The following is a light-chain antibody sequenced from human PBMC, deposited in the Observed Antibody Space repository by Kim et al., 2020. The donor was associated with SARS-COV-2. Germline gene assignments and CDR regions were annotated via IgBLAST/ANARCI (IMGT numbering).Light chain of an antibody. V-gene: IGKV1-39*01. Sequence: SASGGDRVTVTCLASQSISSYLNWYQQRPVKAPRHLIYAASSLQSGVPTSFSVSGSGTDFTLTISSLLPEDFATYYCQQSYSTPYTFGQGTKLEI. J-gene: IGKJ2*01. CDR3: QQSYSTPYT. CDR1: QSISSY. CDR2: AAS.